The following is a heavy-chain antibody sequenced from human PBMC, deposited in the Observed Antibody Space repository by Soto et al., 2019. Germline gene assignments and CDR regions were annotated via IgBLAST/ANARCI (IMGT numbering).Heavy chain of an antibody. CDR2: IMSKTDGGTT. J-gene: IGHJ4*02. CDR1: GFTFSKAW. Sequence: GGSLRLSCATSGFTFSKAWVGWVRQAPGKGLEWVGRIMSKTDGGTTDYAAPVKGRFTISRDDSKSTLYLQMNSLKTEDTAFYYCTTDSGMSPYSFDYWGQGTLVTVS. CDR3: TTDSGMSPYSFDY. D-gene: IGHD1-26*01. V-gene: IGHV3-15*01.